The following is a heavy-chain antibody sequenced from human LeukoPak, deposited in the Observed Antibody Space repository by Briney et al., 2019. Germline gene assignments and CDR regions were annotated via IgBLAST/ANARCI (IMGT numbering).Heavy chain of an antibody. V-gene: IGHV3-7*01. CDR1: GITFSSYW. D-gene: IGHD4-23*01. CDR3: AAGGNSDY. CDR2: IKEDGSEK. J-gene: IGHJ4*02. Sequence: GGSLRLSCAASGITFSSYWMSWVRQAPRKGLEWVANIKEDGSEKYYVDSVKGRFTISRDNAKNSLYLQMNSLRAEDTAVYYCAAGGNSDYWGQGTLVTVSS.